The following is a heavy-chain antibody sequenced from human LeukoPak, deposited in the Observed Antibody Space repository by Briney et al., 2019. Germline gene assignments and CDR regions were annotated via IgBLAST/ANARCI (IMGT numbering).Heavy chain of an antibody. D-gene: IGHD5-12*01. J-gene: IGHJ3*02. Sequence: SETLSLTCAVYGGSFSGYYWSWIRQPPGKGLEWIGEINHSGSTNYNPSLKSRVTISVDTSKNQFSLKLSSVTAADTAVYYCAREDSGYDNNAFDIWGQGTMVTVSS. CDR1: GGSFSGYY. CDR3: AREDSGYDNNAFDI. CDR2: INHSGST. V-gene: IGHV4-34*01.